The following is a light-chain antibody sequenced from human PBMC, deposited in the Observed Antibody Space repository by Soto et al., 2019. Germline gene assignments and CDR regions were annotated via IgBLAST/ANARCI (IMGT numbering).Light chain of an antibody. CDR3: HHFGSSLQT. Sequence: PGERATLSCRASQSVSSTYLACYRHKPGQAPRLLIYGASSRAAGIPDRFRGSGSGTDFTLTISRLEPEDFAVCYCHHFGSSLQTFXQATKVDIK. CDR1: QSVSSTY. CDR2: GAS. V-gene: IGKV3-20*01. J-gene: IGKJ2*01.